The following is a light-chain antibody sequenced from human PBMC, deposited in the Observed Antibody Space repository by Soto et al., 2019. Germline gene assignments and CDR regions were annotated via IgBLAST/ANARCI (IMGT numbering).Light chain of an antibody. V-gene: IGKV1-16*01. CDR3: QQYHIYSGT. J-gene: IGKJ1*01. CDR2: DGS. CDR1: QGISNS. Sequence: DIQMTQSPSSLSASVGDRVTITCRASQGISNSLAWFQQKPGKPSQLLIFDGSTLEGGVPLRFSGSGSGTEFTLTINSLQPDDFATYYCQQYHIYSGTFGQGTKVDIK.